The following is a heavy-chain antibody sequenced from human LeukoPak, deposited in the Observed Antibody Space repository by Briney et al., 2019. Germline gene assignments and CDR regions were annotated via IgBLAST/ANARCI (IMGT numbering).Heavy chain of an antibody. CDR1: GGSISSNY. J-gene: IGHJ4*02. D-gene: IGHD1-26*01. Sequence: PSETLSLTCSVYGGSISSNYWSWIRQPAGKGLEWIGRIYTSGSTNYNPSLKSRVAMSLDTSKKQFSLKLRSVTAADTAVYYCARGFYAGASRAYYFDYWGQGTLVTVSS. CDR2: IYTSGST. V-gene: IGHV4-4*07. CDR3: ARGFYAGASRAYYFDY.